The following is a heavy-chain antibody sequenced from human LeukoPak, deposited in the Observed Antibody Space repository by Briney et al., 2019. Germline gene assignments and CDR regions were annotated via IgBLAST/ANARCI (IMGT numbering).Heavy chain of an antibody. CDR1: GYTFASYD. Sequence: EASVKVSCKACGYTFASYDINWVRQAPGQGLEWMGRIIPILGIANYAQKFQGRVTITADKSTSTAYMELSSLRSEDTAVYYCARGEDYYDSSGYAAFDYWGQGTLVTVSS. CDR3: ARGEDYYDSSGYAAFDY. V-gene: IGHV1-69*04. J-gene: IGHJ4*02. CDR2: IIPILGIA. D-gene: IGHD3-22*01.